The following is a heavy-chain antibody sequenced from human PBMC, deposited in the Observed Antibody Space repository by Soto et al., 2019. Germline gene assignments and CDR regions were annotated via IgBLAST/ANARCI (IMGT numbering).Heavy chain of an antibody. V-gene: IGHV4-4*02. CDR1: GGSISSSNW. D-gene: IGHD1-26*01. CDR3: ARAGWELLGERDDNLYNWFDP. CDR2: IYHSGST. Sequence: PSETLSLTCAVSGGSISSSNWWSWVRQPPGKGLEWIGEIYHSGSTNYNPSLKSRVTISVDKSKNQFSLKLSSVTAADTAVYYCARAGWELLGERDDNLYNWFDPWGQGTLVTVSS. J-gene: IGHJ5*02.